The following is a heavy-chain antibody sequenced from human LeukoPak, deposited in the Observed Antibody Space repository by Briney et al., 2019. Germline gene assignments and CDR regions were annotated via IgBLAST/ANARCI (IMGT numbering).Heavy chain of an antibody. D-gene: IGHD6-19*01. Sequence: PSETLSLTCTASGGSISSYYWNWIRQPPGKGLEWIGYIYYSGGTNYNPSLKSRATISVDTSKDQFSLKLSSVTAADTAVYYCAGSSGSGWGNFDSWGQRTLVTVSS. J-gene: IGHJ5*01. V-gene: IGHV4-59*01. CDR3: AGSSGSGWGNFDS. CDR1: GGSISSYY. CDR2: IYYSGGT.